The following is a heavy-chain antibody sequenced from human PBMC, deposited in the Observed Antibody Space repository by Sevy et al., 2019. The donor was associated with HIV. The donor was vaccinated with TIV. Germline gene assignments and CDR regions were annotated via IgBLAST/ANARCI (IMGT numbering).Heavy chain of an antibody. J-gene: IGHJ4*02. CDR2: LSFVCGKI. V-gene: IGHV3-23*01. CDR3: AREGCTRPHDY. CDR1: GFAFYDYS. Sequence: GGSLRLSCAASGFAFYDYSMSWIRQAPGKGLEWVATLSFVCGKINYADSVNGRFSISRDNSKNSFDLQMDNLRVEDTALYYCAREGCTRPHDYWGQGTRVTVSS. D-gene: IGHD2-8*01.